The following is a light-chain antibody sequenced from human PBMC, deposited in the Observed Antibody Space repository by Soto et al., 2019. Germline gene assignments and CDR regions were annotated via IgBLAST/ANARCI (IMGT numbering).Light chain of an antibody. CDR1: SSDVGGYNS. V-gene: IGLV2-14*01. CDR2: EVT. CDR3: SSYTSSSTRV. J-gene: IGLJ1*01. Sequence: QSALTQPASVSGSPGQSITISCTGTSSDVGGYNSVSWYQQHPGKAPKLVIYEVTNRPSGISNRFSGSKSGNTASLTISGLQAEDEADYYCSSYTSSSTRVFRTGTKVNVL.